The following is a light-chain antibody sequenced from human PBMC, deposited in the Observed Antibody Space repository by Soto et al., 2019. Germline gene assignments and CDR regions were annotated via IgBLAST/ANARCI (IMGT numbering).Light chain of an antibody. J-gene: IGKJ1*01. Sequence: EIVMTQSPATLSVSPGERATLSCRASQSVFSSLAWFQQKPGQAPRLRIYGAATRATGIPARFSGSGSGTELTLTISSLQSEDFAIYYCQQYHNWPAFGQGTKVEIK. V-gene: IGKV3-15*01. CDR2: GAA. CDR3: QQYHNWPA. CDR1: QSVFSS.